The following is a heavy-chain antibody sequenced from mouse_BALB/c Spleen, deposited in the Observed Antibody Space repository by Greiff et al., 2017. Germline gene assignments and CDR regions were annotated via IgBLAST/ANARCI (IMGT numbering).Heavy chain of an antibody. D-gene: IGHD3-3*01. CDR1: GYTFTSYW. CDR3: ARGDLYAMDY. Sequence: QVQLHQSGAELAKPGASVKMSCKASGYTFTSYWMHWVKQRPGQGLEWIGYINPSTGYTEYNQKFKDKATLTADKSSSTAYMQLSSLTSEDSAVYYCARGDLYAMDYWGQGTSVTVSS. CDR2: INPSTGYT. V-gene: IGHV1-7*01. J-gene: IGHJ4*01.